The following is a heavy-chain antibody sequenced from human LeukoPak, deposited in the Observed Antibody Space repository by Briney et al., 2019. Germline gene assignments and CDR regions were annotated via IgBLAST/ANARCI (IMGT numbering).Heavy chain of an antibody. J-gene: IGHJ5*02. V-gene: IGHV3-7*01. CDR2: IKQDGSEK. D-gene: IGHD6-13*01. CDR3: ARDLLGRYSSNH. CDR1: GFTFSSYW. Sequence: PGGSLRLSCAASGFTFSSYWMNWVRQAPGKGLEWVANIKQDGSEKFYVDSVKGRFTISRDNAKNSLYLQMNSLRAEDTAVYYCARDLLGRYSSNHWGQGTLVTVSS.